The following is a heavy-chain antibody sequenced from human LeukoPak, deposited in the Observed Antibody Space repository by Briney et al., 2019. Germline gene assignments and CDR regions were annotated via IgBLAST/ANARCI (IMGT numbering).Heavy chain of an antibody. J-gene: IGHJ4*02. V-gene: IGHV3-23*01. CDR1: GFTFSSSA. CDR3: VSFYETY. Sequence: PGGSLRLSCAASGFTFSSSAMSWVRQAPGKGLEWVAAISDTGRLSYCADSVNGRFTISRDNSKNTLSLQMNSLRAADTAVYYCVSFYETYWGRGTLVTVSS. D-gene: IGHD2/OR15-2a*01. CDR2: ISDTGRLS.